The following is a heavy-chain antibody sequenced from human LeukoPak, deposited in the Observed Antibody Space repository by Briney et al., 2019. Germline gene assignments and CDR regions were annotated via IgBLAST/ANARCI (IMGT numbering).Heavy chain of an antibody. D-gene: IGHD2-15*01. V-gene: IGHV4-4*02. J-gene: IGHJ4*02. CDR3: ASGGTVYCSGGSCYDY. Sequence: SETLSLTCAVSGGSISSSNWWSWVRQPPGKGLEWIGEIYHSGSTNYNPSLKSRVTISVDKSKNQFSLKLSSVTAADTAVYYCASGGTVYCSGGSCYDYWGQGPWSPSPQ. CDR2: IYHSGST. CDR1: GGSISSSNW.